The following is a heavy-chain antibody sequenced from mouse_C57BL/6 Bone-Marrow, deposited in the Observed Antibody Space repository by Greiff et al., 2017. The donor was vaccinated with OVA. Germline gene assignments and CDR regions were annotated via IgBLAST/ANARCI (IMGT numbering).Heavy chain of an antibody. CDR3: ARRESRHCYFDV. J-gene: IGHJ1*03. V-gene: IGHV1-55*01. CDR2: IYPGSGST. CDR1: GYTFTSYW. D-gene: IGHD1-1*01. Sequence: VQLQQSGAELVKPGASVKMSCKASGYTFTSYWITWVKQRPGQGLEWIGDIYPGSGSTNYNEKFKSKATLTVDKSSSTAYMQLSSLTSEDSAVYDCARRESRHCYFDVWGTGTTVTVSA.